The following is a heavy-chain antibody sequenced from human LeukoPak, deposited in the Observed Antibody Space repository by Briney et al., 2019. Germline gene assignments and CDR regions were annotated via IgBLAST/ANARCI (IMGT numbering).Heavy chain of an antibody. CDR1: GFTFSSYW. CDR2: IKQDGSEK. J-gene: IGHJ5*02. CDR3: ARGYGHTYYDILTGYYP. Sequence: HPGGSLRLSCAASGFTFSSYWMSWVRQAPGKGLEWVANIKQDGSEKYYVDSVKGRFTISRDNAKNSLYLQMNSLRAEDTAVYYCARGYGHTYYDILTGYYPWGQGTLATVSS. V-gene: IGHV3-7*01. D-gene: IGHD3-9*01.